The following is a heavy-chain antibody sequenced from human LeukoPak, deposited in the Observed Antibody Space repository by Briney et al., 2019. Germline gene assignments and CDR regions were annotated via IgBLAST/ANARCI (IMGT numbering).Heavy chain of an antibody. J-gene: IGHJ4*02. CDR3: AKDPYTMVRGVIPTGYDY. V-gene: IGHV3-23*01. CDR2: ISGSGGST. Sequence: PGGSLRLSCAASGFTFSSYAMSWVRQAPGKGLGWVSAISGSGGSTYYADSVKGRFTISRDNSKNTLYLQMNSLRAEDTAVYYCAKDPYTMVRGVIPTGYDYWGQGTLVTVSS. D-gene: IGHD3-10*01. CDR1: GFTFSSYA.